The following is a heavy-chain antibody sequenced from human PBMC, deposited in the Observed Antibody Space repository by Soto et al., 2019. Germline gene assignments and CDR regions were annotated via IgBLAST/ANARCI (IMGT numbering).Heavy chain of an antibody. D-gene: IGHD2-2*01. CDR1: GGTFSSYA. CDR2: IIPIFGTA. V-gene: IGHV1-69*13. Sequence: SVKVSCKASGGTFSSYAISWVRQAPGHGLEWMGGIIPIFGTANSAQKFQGRVTITADESTSTASMDLSGLRSEDTAVYYCARGGDVVVPAAMLHCYYYYGMDFWGQGTTVTVAS. J-gene: IGHJ6*02. CDR3: ARGGDVVVPAAMLHCYYYYGMDF.